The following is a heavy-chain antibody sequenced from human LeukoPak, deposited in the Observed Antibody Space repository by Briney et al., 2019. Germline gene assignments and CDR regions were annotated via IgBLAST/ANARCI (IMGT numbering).Heavy chain of an antibody. CDR3: ARQLGERTFNWNDFDY. Sequence: GESLQISCKGFGYSFTTYWIGWVRQLPGKGLEWMGIIYPGDSDIRYSLSFQGQVTISADKSISTAYLQWSSLKASDTATYFCARQLGERTFNWNDFDYWGQGTLVSVSS. J-gene: IGHJ4*02. D-gene: IGHD1-20*01. V-gene: IGHV5-51*01. CDR1: GYSFTTYW. CDR2: IYPGDSDI.